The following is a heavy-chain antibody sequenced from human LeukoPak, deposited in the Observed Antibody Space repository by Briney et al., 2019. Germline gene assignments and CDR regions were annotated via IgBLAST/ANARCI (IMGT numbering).Heavy chain of an antibody. CDR1: GGSFSGYY. J-gene: IGHJ4*02. D-gene: IGHD1-7*01. Sequence: SETLSLTCAVYGGSFSGYYWSWIRQPPGKGLEWIGEINHSGSTNYNPSLKSRVTISVDTSKNQFSLKLTSVTAADTAVYYCGRRSRSTWNYRRGDYWGQGTLVTVSS. V-gene: IGHV4-34*01. CDR3: GRRSRSTWNYRRGDY. CDR2: INHSGST.